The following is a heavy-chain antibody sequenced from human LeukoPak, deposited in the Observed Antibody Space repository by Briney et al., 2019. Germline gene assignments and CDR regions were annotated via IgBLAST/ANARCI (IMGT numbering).Heavy chain of an antibody. J-gene: IGHJ4*02. CDR3: ANAHPSYCSSTSCHY. V-gene: IGHV3-30*18. Sequence: GGSLRLSCAASGFTFSSYGMHWVRQAPGKGLEWVAVISYDGSNKYYADSVKGRFTISRDNSKNTLYLQMNSLRAEDTAVYYCANAHPSYCSSTSCHYWGQGTLVTVSS. CDR2: ISYDGSNK. CDR1: GFTFSSYG. D-gene: IGHD2-2*01.